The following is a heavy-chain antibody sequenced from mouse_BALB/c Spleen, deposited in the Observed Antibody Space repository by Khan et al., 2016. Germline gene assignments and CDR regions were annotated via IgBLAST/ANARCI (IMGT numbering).Heavy chain of an antibody. J-gene: IGHJ2*01. Sequence: EVELVESGGGLVQPGGSLKLSCAASGFTFSSYGMSWVRQTPDKRLELVATINSNGCSTYYPASVKGRFTISRDNAKHTLYLQMSSLKSEDTAMYYCARGGLHWFDYWGQGTTLTVSS. D-gene: IGHD2-13*01. CDR1: GFTFSSYG. V-gene: IGHV5-6-3*01. CDR2: INSNGCST. CDR3: ARGGLHWFDY.